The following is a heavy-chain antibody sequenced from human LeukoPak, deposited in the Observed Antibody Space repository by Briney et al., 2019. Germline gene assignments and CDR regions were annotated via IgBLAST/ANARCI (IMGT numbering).Heavy chain of an antibody. CDR2: INHSGST. V-gene: IGHV4-34*01. CDR3: ARSGIIGPADV. J-gene: IGHJ6*04. Sequence: SETLSLTCAVYGGSFSGYYWSWIRQPPGKGLEWIGEINHSGSTNYNPSLKSRVTISVDTSKNQFSLNLSSVTAADTAVYYCARSGIIGPADVWGKGTTVTVSS. D-gene: IGHD1-14*01. CDR1: GGSFSGYY.